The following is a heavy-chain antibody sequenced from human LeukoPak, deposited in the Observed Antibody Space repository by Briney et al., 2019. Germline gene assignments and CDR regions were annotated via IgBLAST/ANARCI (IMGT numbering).Heavy chain of an antibody. D-gene: IGHD4-23*01. CDR2: IYTSGST. J-gene: IGHJ5*02. V-gene: IGHV4-61*02. CDR1: GGSISSGSYY. Sequence: PSETLSLTCTVSGGSISSGSYYWSWIRQPAGKGLEWIGRIYTSGSTNYNPSLKSRVTISVDTTKNQFSLKLSSVTAADTAVYYCASGYGGNIKWFDPWGQGTLVTVSS. CDR3: ASGYGGNIKWFDP.